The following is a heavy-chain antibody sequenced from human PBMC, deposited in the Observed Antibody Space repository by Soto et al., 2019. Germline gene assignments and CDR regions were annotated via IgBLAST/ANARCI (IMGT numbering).Heavy chain of an antibody. J-gene: IGHJ5*02. CDR2: IYPGDSDT. CDR3: ARGYTSGSSEWFDP. V-gene: IGHV5-51*01. CDR1: EYTFTNYW. D-gene: IGHD3-10*01. Sequence: PGESLKISCKGSEYTFTNYWIGCVRQMPGKGLEWMGIIYPGDSDTRYIPSFQGQVTISADKTINTAYLQWSSLKASDTAIYYCARGYTSGSSEWFDPWGQGTLVTVSS.